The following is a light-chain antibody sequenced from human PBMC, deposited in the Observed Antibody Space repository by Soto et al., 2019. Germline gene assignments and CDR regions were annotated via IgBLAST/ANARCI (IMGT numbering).Light chain of an antibody. CDR1: SGSVSTNYY. CDR2: NTN. CDR3: VLYMGLGISV. J-gene: IGLJ2*01. Sequence: QTVVTQEPSFSVSPGGTVTFTCGLSSGSVSTNYYPSWYQQTPGQAPRTLIYNTNSRSSGVPDRFSGSILGNKAALTITGAQADDEYDYYGVLYMGLGISVFGGGTKLTVL. V-gene: IGLV8-61*01.